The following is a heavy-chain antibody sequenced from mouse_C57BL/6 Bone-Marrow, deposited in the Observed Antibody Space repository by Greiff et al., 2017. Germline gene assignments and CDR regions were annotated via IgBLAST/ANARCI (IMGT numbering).Heavy chain of an antibody. CDR2: IYPRDGST. CDR1: GYTFTDHT. Sequence: VQLQQSDAELVKPGASVKISCKVSGYTFTDHTIHWMKQRPEQGLEWIGYIYPRDGSTKYNEKFKGKATLTADKSSSTAYMQLNSLTSEDSAVYYCARGGTNWGYYYAMDYWGQGTSVTVSS. D-gene: IGHD4-1*01. V-gene: IGHV1-78*01. CDR3: ARGGTNWGYYYAMDY. J-gene: IGHJ4*01.